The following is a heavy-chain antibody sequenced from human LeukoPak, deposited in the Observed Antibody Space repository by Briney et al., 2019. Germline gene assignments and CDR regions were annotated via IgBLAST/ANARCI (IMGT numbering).Heavy chain of an antibody. CDR2: IYYRGST. CDR3: ARDLSFDWFPYYFDY. V-gene: IGHV4-39*07. Sequence: SETLSLTCTVSGDSMTSTSHFWDWVRQPPGKGLEWLGSIYYRGSTYYKPSLKSRVTISIDTSKNQFSLKVSSVTAADTAIYYCARDLSFDWFPYYFDYWGQGILVTVSS. J-gene: IGHJ4*02. D-gene: IGHD3-9*01. CDR1: GDSMTSTSHF.